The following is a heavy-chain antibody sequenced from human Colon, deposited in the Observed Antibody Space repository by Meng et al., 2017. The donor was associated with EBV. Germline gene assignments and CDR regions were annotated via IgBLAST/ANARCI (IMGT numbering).Heavy chain of an antibody. D-gene: IGHD2-15*01. CDR1: GGSFSDSY. CDR2: INHVGST. CDR3: ASSDCSGGTCYLDC. Sequence: QVQLMQWGAGPLKPSETLSLTCTVYGGSFSDSYWTWIRQPPGKGLEWIGEINHVGSTTYNPSLKSRVTISVDTSKNQFSLKLSSVTAADAAVYYCASSDCSGGTCYLDCWGQGTLVTVSS. V-gene: IGHV4-34*01. J-gene: IGHJ4*02.